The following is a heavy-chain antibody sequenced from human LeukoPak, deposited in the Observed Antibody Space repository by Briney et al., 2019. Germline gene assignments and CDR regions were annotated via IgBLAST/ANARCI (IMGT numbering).Heavy chain of an antibody. CDR2: IYSGGDT. D-gene: IGHD3-3*01. CDR3: ARDRYSTIFGG. CDR1: GFTVSSDY. J-gene: IGHJ4*02. V-gene: IGHV3-66*02. Sequence: GGSLRLSCAASGFTVSSDYMSWVRQAPGKGLEWVSIIYSGGDTYYADSVEGRFTISRDNSKNTLYLQMNSLRAEDTAVYYCARDRYSTIFGGWGQGTLVTVSS.